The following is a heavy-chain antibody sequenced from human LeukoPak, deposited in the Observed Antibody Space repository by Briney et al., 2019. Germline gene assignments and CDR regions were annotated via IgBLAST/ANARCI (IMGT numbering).Heavy chain of an antibody. Sequence: PSETLSLTCTVSGGSISSYYWSWIRQPPGKGLEWIGYIYYSGNTNYNPSLKSRVTISVDTSTNQFSLKLGSVTAADTAVCYCARGWQRDWFDPWGQGTLVTVSS. CDR3: ARGWQRDWFDP. J-gene: IGHJ5*02. CDR1: GGSISSYY. V-gene: IGHV4-59*01. CDR2: IYYSGNT. D-gene: IGHD6-25*01.